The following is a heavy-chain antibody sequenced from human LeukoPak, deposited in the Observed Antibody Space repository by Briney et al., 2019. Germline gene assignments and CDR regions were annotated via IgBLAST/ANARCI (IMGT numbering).Heavy chain of an antibody. D-gene: IGHD2-2*01. V-gene: IGHV4-39*02. CDR3: ARENSQGPAAITFDY. J-gene: IGHJ4*02. CDR2: IYYSGST. CDR1: GGSISSSSYY. Sequence: SETLSLTCTVSGGSISSSSYYWGWIRQPPGKGLEWIGSIYYSGSTYYNPSLKSRVTISVDTSKNQFSLKLSSVTAADTAVYYCARENSQGPAAITFDYWGQGTLVTVSS.